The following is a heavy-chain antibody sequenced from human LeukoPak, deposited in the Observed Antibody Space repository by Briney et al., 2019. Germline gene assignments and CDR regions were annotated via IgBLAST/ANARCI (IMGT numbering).Heavy chain of an antibody. CDR1: GYSFTSYW. CDR2: IYPGDSDT. Sequence: GESLKISCKGSGYSFTSYWIGCVRQMAGKGLEWMGSIYPGDSDTRYSPSFQGQVTISADKSISTAYLQWSSLKASDTAMYYCASSPEYYYDSSGYYPFYYWGQGTLVTVSS. V-gene: IGHV5-51*01. D-gene: IGHD3-22*01. CDR3: ASSPEYYYDSSGYYPFYY. J-gene: IGHJ4*02.